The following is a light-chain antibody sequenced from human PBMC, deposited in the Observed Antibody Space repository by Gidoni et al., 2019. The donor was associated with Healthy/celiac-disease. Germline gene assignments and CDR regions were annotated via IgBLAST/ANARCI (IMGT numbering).Light chain of an antibody. Sequence: DIVMTQSPDSLPVSLGERATINCKSSQSVLYSSNNKNYLAWYQQKPGQPPKLLIYWASTRESGVPDRFRGSGSGTDFTLTISSLQAEDVAVYYCQQYYSTPYTFGQGTKLEIK. J-gene: IGKJ2*01. CDR1: QSVLYSSNNKNY. CDR2: WAS. V-gene: IGKV4-1*01. CDR3: QQYYSTPYT.